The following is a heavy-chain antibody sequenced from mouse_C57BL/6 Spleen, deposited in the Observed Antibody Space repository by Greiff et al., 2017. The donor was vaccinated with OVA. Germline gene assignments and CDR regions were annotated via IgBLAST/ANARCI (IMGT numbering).Heavy chain of an antibody. CDR2: LNPGSGNT. CDR1: GYRFTSYY. CDR3: ARSLDGYFEAIDN. Sequence: QVQLKESGPELVKPGASVKISCKASGYRFTSYYIHWVKQRPGQGLEWIGWLNPGSGNTKYNEKFKGKATLTVDTSSSTAYMQLSSLTSEAAAFYYCARSLDGYFEAIDNWGQGTSVTVSS. D-gene: IGHD2-3*01. V-gene: IGHV1-66*01. J-gene: IGHJ4*01.